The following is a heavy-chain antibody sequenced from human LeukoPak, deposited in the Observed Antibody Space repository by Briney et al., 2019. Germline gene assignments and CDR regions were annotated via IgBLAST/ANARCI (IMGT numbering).Heavy chain of an antibody. Sequence: SETLSLTCTVSGASLGGSYWSWLRLPPGKGLEWIGYVHYTGSTKYSASLQSRVTVSVDTSKNQFSLKLRSVTAADTAVYYCARHYGEGGRLFDWLFNFWGRGTLVTVSS. J-gene: IGHJ4*02. D-gene: IGHD3-9*01. CDR1: GASLGGSY. CDR3: ARHYGEGGRLFDWLFNF. V-gene: IGHV4-59*08. CDR2: VHYTGST.